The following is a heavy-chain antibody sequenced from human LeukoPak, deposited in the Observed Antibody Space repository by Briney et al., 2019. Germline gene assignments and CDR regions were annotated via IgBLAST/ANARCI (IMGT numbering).Heavy chain of an antibody. Sequence: PGESLRLSCAASGFTVSSSYMNWVRQAPGKGLEWVSVIDRDSATHYADSVRGRFTISRDNSKNTLYLQMNSLTAEDTAVYYCAREMTTITRYFHYWGQGTLVTVSS. CDR1: GFTVSSSY. CDR3: AREMTTITRYFHY. V-gene: IGHV3-53*01. J-gene: IGHJ4*02. CDR2: IDRDSAT. D-gene: IGHD5-24*01.